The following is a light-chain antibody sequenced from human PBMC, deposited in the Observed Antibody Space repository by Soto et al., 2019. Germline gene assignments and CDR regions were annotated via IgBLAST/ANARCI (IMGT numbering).Light chain of an antibody. CDR3: QLYGSSRWT. V-gene: IGKV3-20*01. CDR2: GAS. CDR1: QSVSSSY. J-gene: IGKJ1*01. Sequence: EIVLTQSPGTLSLSPGEKATLSCRASQSVSSSYLAWYQQTPGQAPRLLIYGASSRATGIPDRFSGSGSGTDFTLTISRLQPEDFAVYYCQLYGSSRWTFGQGTKVEI.